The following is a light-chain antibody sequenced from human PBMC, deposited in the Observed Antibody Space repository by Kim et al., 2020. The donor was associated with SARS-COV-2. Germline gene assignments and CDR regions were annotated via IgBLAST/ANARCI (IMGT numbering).Light chain of an antibody. CDR3: QQYGNSPHT. V-gene: IGKV3-20*01. Sequence: SPGERATPSCRASQSVSSSYLAWYQQKPGQAPRLLIYGASSRATGVPDRFSGSGSGTDFTLTITRLEPEEFAVYYCQQYGNSPHTFGQGTKVEIK. J-gene: IGKJ1*01. CDR1: QSVSSSY. CDR2: GAS.